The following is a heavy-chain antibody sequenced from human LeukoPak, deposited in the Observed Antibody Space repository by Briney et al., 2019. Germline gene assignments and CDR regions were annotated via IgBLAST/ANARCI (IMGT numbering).Heavy chain of an antibody. Sequence: GGSLRLSCAASGFTFSSYAMSWVRQAPGKGLEWVSAISGSGGSTYYADSVKGRFTISRDNSKNTLYLQMNSLRAEDTAVYYCAKSPKGPGELLPKYLFNYWGQGTLVPVPS. CDR1: GFTFSSYA. CDR2: ISGSGGST. V-gene: IGHV3-23*01. J-gene: IGHJ4*02. CDR3: AKSPKGPGELLPKYLFNY. D-gene: IGHD3-10*01.